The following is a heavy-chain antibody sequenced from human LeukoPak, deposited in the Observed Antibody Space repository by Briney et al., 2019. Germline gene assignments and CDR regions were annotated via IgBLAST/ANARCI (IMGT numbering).Heavy chain of an antibody. V-gene: IGHV4-59*01. CDR3: AREDYYFDS. CDR2: IYYSGTT. J-gene: IGHJ4*02. CDR1: GGSISYYY. Sequence: PSETLSLTCTVSGGSISYYYWSWIRQSPGKGLEWIGYIYYSGTTNYNPSLKSRVTISVDTSKNQFSLQLRSVTAADTAVYYCAREDYYFDSWGQGTLVTVSS.